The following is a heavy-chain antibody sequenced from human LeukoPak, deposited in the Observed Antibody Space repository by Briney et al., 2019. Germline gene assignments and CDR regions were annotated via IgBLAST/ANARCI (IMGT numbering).Heavy chain of an antibody. CDR1: GFTFSSYW. V-gene: IGHV3-7*01. CDR3: ARDPTPGYSYGRGPYWYFDL. J-gene: IGHJ2*01. D-gene: IGHD5-18*01. Sequence: QPGGSLRLSCAASGFTFSSYWMSWVRQAPGKGLEWVANIKQDGSEKYYVDSVKGRFTISRDNAKNSLYLQMNSLRAEDTAVYYCARDPTPGYSYGRGPYWYFDLWGRGTLVTVSS. CDR2: IKQDGSEK.